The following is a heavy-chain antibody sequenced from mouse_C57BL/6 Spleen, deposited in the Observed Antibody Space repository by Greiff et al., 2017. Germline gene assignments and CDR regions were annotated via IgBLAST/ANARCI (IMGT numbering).Heavy chain of an antibody. Sequence: VQLVESGPELVKPGASVKISCKASGYSFTSYYIHWVKQRPGQGLEWIGWIYPGSGNTKYNEKFKGKATLTADTSSSTAYMQLSSLTSEDSAVYYCARWDDGYAFDYWGQGTTLTVSS. CDR2: IYPGSGNT. V-gene: IGHV1-66*01. CDR3: ARWDDGYAFDY. D-gene: IGHD2-3*01. CDR1: GYSFTSYY. J-gene: IGHJ2*01.